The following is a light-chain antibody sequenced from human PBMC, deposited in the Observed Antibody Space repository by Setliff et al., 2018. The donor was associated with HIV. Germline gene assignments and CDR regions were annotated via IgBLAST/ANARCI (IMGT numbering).Light chain of an antibody. J-gene: IGLJ1*01. V-gene: IGLV2-14*03. Sequence: ALAQPASVSGSPGQSITISCSGTSSDVGSYNFVSWYQQHPGKAPQLIIYDVSQRPSGVSSRFSGSKSGNTASLTISGLQAEDQADYYCCSYTSSLTYVFGTGTKVTVL. CDR3: CSYTSSLTYV. CDR2: DVS. CDR1: SSDVGSYNF.